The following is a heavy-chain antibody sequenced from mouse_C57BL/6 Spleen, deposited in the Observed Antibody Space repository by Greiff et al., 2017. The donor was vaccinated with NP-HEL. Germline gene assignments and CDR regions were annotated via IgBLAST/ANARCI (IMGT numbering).Heavy chain of an antibody. CDR1: GYTFTSYW. CDR2: IDPSDSET. CDR3: ARGSYYGNFDWYFDV. Sequence: QVQLQQPGAELVRPGSSVKLSCKASGYTFTSYWMHWVKQRPIQGLEWIGNIDPSDSETHYNQKFKDKATLTVDKSSSTAYMQLSSLTSEDSAVYDCARGSYYGNFDWYFDVWGTGTTVTVSS. J-gene: IGHJ1*03. D-gene: IGHD2-1*01. V-gene: IGHV1-52*01.